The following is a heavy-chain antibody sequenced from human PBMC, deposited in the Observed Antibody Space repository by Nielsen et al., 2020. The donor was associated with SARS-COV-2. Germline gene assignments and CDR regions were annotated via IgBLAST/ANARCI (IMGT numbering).Heavy chain of an antibody. CDR2: IYYSGST. CDR3: AASHGYSYGS. Sequence: SETLSFTCTVSGGSISSGDYYWSWIRQPPGKGLEWIGYIYYSGSTYYNPSLKSRVTISVDTSKNQFSLKLSSVTAADTAVYYCAASHGYSYGSWGQGTLVTVSS. V-gene: IGHV4-30-4*01. J-gene: IGHJ4*02. CDR1: GGSISSGDYY. D-gene: IGHD5-18*01.